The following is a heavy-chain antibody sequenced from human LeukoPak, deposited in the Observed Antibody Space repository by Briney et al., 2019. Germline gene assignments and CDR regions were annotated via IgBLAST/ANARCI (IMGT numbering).Heavy chain of an antibody. CDR2: TYYSGST. V-gene: IGHV4-39*07. CDR3: ARASGWYAERGEYYFDY. CDR1: GGSISSSSYY. J-gene: IGHJ4*02. D-gene: IGHD6-19*01. Sequence: PSETLSLTCTVSGGSISSSSYYWGWIRQPPGKGLEWIGSTYYSGSTYYNPSLKSRVTISVDTSKNQFSLKLSSVTAADTAVYYCARASGWYAERGEYYFDYWGQGTLVTVSS.